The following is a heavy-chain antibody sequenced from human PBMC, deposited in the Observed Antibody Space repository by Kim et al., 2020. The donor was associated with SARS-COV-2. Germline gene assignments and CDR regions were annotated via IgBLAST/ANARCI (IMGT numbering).Heavy chain of an antibody. Sequence: YSRSTYYHPSLKSRVTISVDTSKNQFSLKLSSVTAADTAVYYCSSGYDYSYWGQGTLVTVSS. V-gene: IGHV4-39*01. CDR2: YSRST. CDR3: SSGYDYSY. D-gene: IGHD5-12*01. J-gene: IGHJ4*02.